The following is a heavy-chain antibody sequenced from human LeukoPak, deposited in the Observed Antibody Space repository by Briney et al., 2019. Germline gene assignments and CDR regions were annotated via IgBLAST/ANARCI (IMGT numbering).Heavy chain of an antibody. J-gene: IGHJ4*02. CDR3: TTLESYDSSGYYLDY. D-gene: IGHD3-22*01. CDR1: GFSFSNYA. Sequence: PGGSLRLSCAASGFSFSNYAMSWVRQAPGKGLEWVGRIKSKTDGGTTDYAAPVKGRFTISRDDSENALHLQMNSLKTEDTAVYYCTTLESYDSSGYYLDYWGQGTLVTVSS. CDR2: IKSKTDGGTT. V-gene: IGHV3-15*01.